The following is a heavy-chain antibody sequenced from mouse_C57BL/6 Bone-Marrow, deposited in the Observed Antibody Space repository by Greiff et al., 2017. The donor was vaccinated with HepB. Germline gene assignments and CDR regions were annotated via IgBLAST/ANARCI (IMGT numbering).Heavy chain of an antibody. D-gene: IGHD3-2*02. CDR2: INPNNGGT. CDR1: GYTFTDYY. J-gene: IGHJ2*01. Sequence: EVQLQQSGPELVKPGASVKISCKASGYTFTDYYMNWVKQSHGKSLEWIGDINPNNGGTSYNQKFKGKATLTVDKSSSTAYMELRSLTSEDSAVYYCARRGAQATYSDYWGQGTTLTVSS. V-gene: IGHV1-26*01. CDR3: ARRGAQATYSDY.